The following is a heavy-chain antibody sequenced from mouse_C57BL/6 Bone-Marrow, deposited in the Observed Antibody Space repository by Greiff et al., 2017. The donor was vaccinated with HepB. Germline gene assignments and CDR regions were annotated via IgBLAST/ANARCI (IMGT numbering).Heavy chain of an antibody. V-gene: IGHV1-55*01. CDR1: GYTFTSYW. Sequence: VQLQQPGAELVKPGASVKMSCKASGYTFTSYWITWVKQRPGQGLEWIGDIYPGSGSTNYNEKFKSKATLTVDTSSSTAYMQLSSLTSEDSAVYYWARGRLRQGVYYAMDYWGQGTSVTVSS. D-gene: IGHD2-4*01. CDR3: ARGRLRQGVYYAMDY. J-gene: IGHJ4*01. CDR2: IYPGSGST.